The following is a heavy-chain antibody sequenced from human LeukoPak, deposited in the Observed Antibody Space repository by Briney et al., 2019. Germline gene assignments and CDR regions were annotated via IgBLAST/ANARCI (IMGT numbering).Heavy chain of an antibody. CDR1: GGSFSGYY. CDR3: ARGQTKLLDFDY. D-gene: IGHD1-26*01. V-gene: IGHV4-34*01. Sequence: SETLSLTCAVYGGSFSGYYWSWIRQPPGKGLEWIGEINHSGSTNYNPSLKSRVTISVDTSKNQFSLKLSSVTAADTAVYYCARGQTKLLDFDYWGQGTLVTVSS. J-gene: IGHJ4*02. CDR2: INHSGST.